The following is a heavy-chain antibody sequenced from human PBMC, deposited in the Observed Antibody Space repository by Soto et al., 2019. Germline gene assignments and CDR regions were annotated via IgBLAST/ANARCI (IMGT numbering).Heavy chain of an antibody. V-gene: IGHV3-23*01. Sequence: EVQLLESGGGLVQPGGSLRLSCAASGFTFSSYAMSWVRQAPGKGLEWVSAISGSGGSTYYADSVKGRFTISRDNSKNALYLQMYSMRAEDTAVYYCAKDAPVDDYGDPDLYWYFDLWGRGTLVTVSS. CDR3: AKDAPVDDYGDPDLYWYFDL. CDR1: GFTFSSYA. J-gene: IGHJ2*01. CDR2: ISGSGGST. D-gene: IGHD4-17*01.